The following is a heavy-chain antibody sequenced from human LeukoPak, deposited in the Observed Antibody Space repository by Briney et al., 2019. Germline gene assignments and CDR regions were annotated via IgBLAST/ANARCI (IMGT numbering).Heavy chain of an antibody. CDR3: ARDLWPYYYDSSGPSSFDY. V-gene: IGHV1-69*01. J-gene: IGHJ4*02. CDR2: IIPIFGTA. CDR1: GGTFSSYA. Sequence: GASVKVSCKASGGTFSSYAISWVRQAPGQGLEWMGGIIPIFGTANYAKKFQGRVTITADESTRTAYMELSSLRSEDTAVYYCARDLWPYYYDSSGPSSFDYWGQGTLVTVSS. D-gene: IGHD3-22*01.